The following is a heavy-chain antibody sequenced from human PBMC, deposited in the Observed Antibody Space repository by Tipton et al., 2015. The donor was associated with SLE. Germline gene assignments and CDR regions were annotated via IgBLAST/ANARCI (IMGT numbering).Heavy chain of an antibody. CDR1: GFTFSSYS. V-gene: IGHV3-21*01. CDR3: ARDNYYDFWSGYSQYNWFDP. J-gene: IGHJ5*02. Sequence: QLVQSGGGLVQPGGSLRLSCAASGFTFSSYSMNWVRQAPGRGLEWVSSISSSSSYIYYADSVKGRFTISRDNAKNSLYLQMNSLRAEDTAVYYCARDNYYDFWSGYSQYNWFDPWGQGTLVTVSS. CDR2: ISSSSSYI. D-gene: IGHD3-3*01.